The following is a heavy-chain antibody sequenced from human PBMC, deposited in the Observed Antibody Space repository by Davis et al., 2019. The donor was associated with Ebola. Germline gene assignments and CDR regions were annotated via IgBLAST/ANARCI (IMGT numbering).Heavy chain of an antibody. D-gene: IGHD1-26*01. CDR2: IIPILGIA. CDR3: ARDRSWMGTYYGMDV. Sequence: SVKVSCKASAGTFSSYAISWVRQAPGQGLEWMGRIIPILGIANYAQKFQGRVTITADKSTSTAYMELSSLRSEDTAVYYCARDRSWMGTYYGMDVWGQGTTVTVSS. V-gene: IGHV1-69*04. J-gene: IGHJ6*02. CDR1: AGTFSSYA.